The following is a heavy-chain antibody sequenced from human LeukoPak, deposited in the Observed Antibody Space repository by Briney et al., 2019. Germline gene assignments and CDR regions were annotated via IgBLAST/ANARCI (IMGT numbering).Heavy chain of an antibody. CDR3: ARAARSMVRGVDKAFDI. D-gene: IGHD3-10*01. J-gene: IGHJ3*02. V-gene: IGHV4-61*02. CDR2: IYTSGST. CDR1: GGSISSGNYY. Sequence: SETLSLTCTVSGGSISSGNYYWTWIRQPAGKGLELIGRIYTSGSTSYNPSLKSRVTISVDTSKNQFSLKLSSVTAADTAVYYCARAARSMVRGVDKAFDIWGQGTMVTVSS.